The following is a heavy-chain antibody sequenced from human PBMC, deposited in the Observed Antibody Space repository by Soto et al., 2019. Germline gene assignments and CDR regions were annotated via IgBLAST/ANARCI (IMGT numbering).Heavy chain of an antibody. V-gene: IGHV3-21*01. D-gene: IGHD1-26*01. CDR1: GFTFSTYS. CDR3: ASGSLNVGWLVDI. J-gene: IGHJ3*02. CDR2: ISSSSSYI. Sequence: PGGSLRLSCAASGFTFSTYSMNWVRQAPGKGLEWVSSISSSSSYIFYADSVKGRFTISRDNAKNSLYLQMNSLRAEDTAVYYCASGSLNVGWLVDIWGQGTMVTVSS.